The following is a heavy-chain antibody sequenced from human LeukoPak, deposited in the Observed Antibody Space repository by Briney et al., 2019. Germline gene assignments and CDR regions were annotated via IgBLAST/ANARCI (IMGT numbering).Heavy chain of an antibody. Sequence: PSETLSLTCTVSGGSISSHYWSWIRQPPGKGLEWIGSIYYSGSTYYNPSLKSRVTISVDTSKNQFSLKLSSVTAADTAVYYCARGQGDWRRWGQGTLVTVSS. CDR2: IYYSGST. CDR1: GGSISSHY. V-gene: IGHV4-39*07. D-gene: IGHD2-21*02. CDR3: ARGQGDWRR. J-gene: IGHJ4*02.